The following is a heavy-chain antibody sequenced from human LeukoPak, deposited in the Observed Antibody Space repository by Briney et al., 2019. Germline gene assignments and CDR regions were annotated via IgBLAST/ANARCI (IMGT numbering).Heavy chain of an antibody. CDR1: GFIFYEDA. CDR3: VKSGGYYYMDA. Sequence: PGGSLRLSCAASGFIFYEDAMHWARQAPGKGLEWVSTISWNSDIILYADSVKGRFTISRDNDKNPLYLEMNSLRPEDMALYYCVKSGGYYYMDAWGKGTTVIVSS. J-gene: IGHJ6*03. V-gene: IGHV3-9*03. CDR2: ISWNSDII. D-gene: IGHD3-16*01.